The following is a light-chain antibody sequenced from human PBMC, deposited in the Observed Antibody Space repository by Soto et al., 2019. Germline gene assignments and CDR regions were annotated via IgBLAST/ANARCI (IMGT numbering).Light chain of an antibody. CDR1: QSITNY. CDR2: AAP. Sequence: DIQMTLYNYALSASVRDRVTITCRASQSITNYLNWYQHKPGQAPNLLIYAAPTLQAGVPSRFRGSGSGTDFTLTISSLQPEDFAVYYCQQYGSSPITFGQGTRLEIK. V-gene: IGKV1-39*01. J-gene: IGKJ5*01. CDR3: QQYGSSPIT.